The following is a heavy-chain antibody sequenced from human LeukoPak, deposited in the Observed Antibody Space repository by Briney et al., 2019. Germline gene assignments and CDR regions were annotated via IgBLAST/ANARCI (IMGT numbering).Heavy chain of an antibody. D-gene: IGHD2-2*01. V-gene: IGHV3-53*01. Sequence: PGGSLRLSCAASGFTFSSYAMSWVRQAPGKGLEWVSVLYGGGSTYYADSVKGRFTISRDNSKNTLYLQMNSLRAEDTAVYYCAREVSSRRYFDYWGQGTLVTVSS. J-gene: IGHJ4*02. CDR3: AREVSSRRYFDY. CDR2: LYGGGST. CDR1: GFTFSSYA.